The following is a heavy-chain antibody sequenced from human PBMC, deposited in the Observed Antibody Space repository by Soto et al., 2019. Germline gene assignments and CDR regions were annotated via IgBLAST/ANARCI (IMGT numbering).Heavy chain of an antibody. V-gene: IGHV1-18*04. D-gene: IGHD1-26*01. CDR2: ISAYNGNT. Sequence: ASVKVSCKASGYTFTSYGISWVRQAPGQGLEWMGWISAYNGNTNYAQKLQGRVTMTTDTSTSTAYMELRSLRSDDTAVYYYARVRIVGATNNWFDPWGQGTLVTVSS. CDR3: ARVRIVGATNNWFDP. J-gene: IGHJ5*02. CDR1: GYTFTSYG.